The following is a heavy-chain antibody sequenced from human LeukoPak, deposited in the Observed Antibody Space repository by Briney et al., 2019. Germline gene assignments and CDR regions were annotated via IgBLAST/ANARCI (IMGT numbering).Heavy chain of an antibody. J-gene: IGHJ4*02. CDR2: IKQDGSEK. D-gene: IGHD3-10*01. CDR3: AKGRGFGEF. V-gene: IGHV3-7*01. CDR1: GFSFSSYW. Sequence: PGGSLRLSCAASGFSFSSYWMAWVRQAPGKGLEWVANIKQDGSEKYYVDSVKGRFTISRDNAKNSLYLQMNSLRGEDTAVYYCAKGRGFGEFGGQGTLVTVSS.